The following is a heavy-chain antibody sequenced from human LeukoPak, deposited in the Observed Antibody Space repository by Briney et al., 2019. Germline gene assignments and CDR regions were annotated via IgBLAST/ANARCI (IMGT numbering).Heavy chain of an antibody. CDR2: IYYSENT. Sequence: PSETLSLTCTVSGGSIGSTNYYWGWIRQPPGKGLEWIGSIYYSENTYYNPPLKSRVTISIDRTKNQFSLKLSSVTAADTAVYYCASERGAYYDVLTGPFDYWGQGTLVTVSS. V-gene: IGHV4-39*01. J-gene: IGHJ4*02. CDR3: ASERGAYYDVLTGPFDY. CDR1: GGSIGSTNYY. D-gene: IGHD3-9*01.